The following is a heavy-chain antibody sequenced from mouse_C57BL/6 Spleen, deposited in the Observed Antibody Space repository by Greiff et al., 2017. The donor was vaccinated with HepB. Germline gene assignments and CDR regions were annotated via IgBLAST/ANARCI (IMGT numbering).Heavy chain of an antibody. CDR3: ARAGLLSYAMDY. D-gene: IGHD2-1*01. J-gene: IGHJ4*01. CDR1: GYTFTSYT. V-gene: IGHV1-4*01. Sequence: VQLQQSGAELARPGASVKMSCKASGYTFTSYTMHWVKQRPGQGLEWIGYINPSSGYTKYNQKFKDKATLTADKSSSTAYMQLSSLTSKDSAVYYCARAGLLSYAMDYWGQGTSVTVSS. CDR2: INPSSGYT.